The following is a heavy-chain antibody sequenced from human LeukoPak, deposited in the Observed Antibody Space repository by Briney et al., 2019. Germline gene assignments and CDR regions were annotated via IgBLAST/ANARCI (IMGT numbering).Heavy chain of an antibody. J-gene: IGHJ4*02. V-gene: IGHV4-59*01. D-gene: IGHD3-10*01. CDR3: ARDPRSGSYLDY. CDR1: GGSISNYY. Sequence: SETLSLTCTVSGGSISNYYWSWIRQPPEKGLEWIGYIYNSGNTNYNPSLKSRVTISVDTSKNQFSLKLSSVTAADTAVYYCARDPRSGSYLDYWGQGTLVTVSS. CDR2: IYNSGNT.